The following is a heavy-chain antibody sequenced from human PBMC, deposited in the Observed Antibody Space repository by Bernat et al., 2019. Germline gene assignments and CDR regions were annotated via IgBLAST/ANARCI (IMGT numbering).Heavy chain of an antibody. CDR1: GFTVSSNY. CDR3: ARGAYYDSSGWGLDY. D-gene: IGHD3-22*01. Sequence: EVQLVETGGGLIQPGGSLRLSCAASGFTVSSNYMSWVRQAPGKGLEWVSVIYSGGSTYYADSVKGRFTISRDNSKNTLYLQMNSLRAEDTAVYYCARGAYYDSSGWGLDYWGQGTLVTVSS. J-gene: IGHJ4*02. V-gene: IGHV3-53*02. CDR2: IYSGGST.